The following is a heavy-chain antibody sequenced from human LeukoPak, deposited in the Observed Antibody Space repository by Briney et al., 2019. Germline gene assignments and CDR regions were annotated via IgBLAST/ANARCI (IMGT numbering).Heavy chain of an antibody. CDR2: ISSSSSYI. CDR1: GFTFTSYA. Sequence: GGSLRLSCAASGFTFTSYAMNWVRQAPGKGLEWVSSISSSSSYIYYADSVKGRFTISRDNAKNSLYLQMNSLRAEDTAVYYCARSIAVADTGFDYWGQGTLVTVSS. V-gene: IGHV3-21*04. CDR3: ARSIAVADTGFDY. D-gene: IGHD6-19*01. J-gene: IGHJ4*02.